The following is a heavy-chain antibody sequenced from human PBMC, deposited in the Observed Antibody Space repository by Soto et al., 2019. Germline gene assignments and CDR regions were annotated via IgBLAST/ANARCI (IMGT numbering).Heavy chain of an antibody. CDR3: ARQGRDGYNLAN. V-gene: IGHV5-10-1*01. CDR2: IDPSDSYT. J-gene: IGHJ4*02. D-gene: IGHD5-12*01. Sequence: RGESLKISCKGSGYSFTSYWISWVRQMPGKGLEWMGRIDPSDSYTNYSPSFQGHVTISADKSISTAYLQWSSLKASDTAMYYCARQGRDGYNLANWGQGTLVTVSS. CDR1: GYSFTSYW.